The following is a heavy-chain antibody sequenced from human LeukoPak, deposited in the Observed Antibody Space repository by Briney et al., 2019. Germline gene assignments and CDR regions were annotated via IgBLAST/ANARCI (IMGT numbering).Heavy chain of an antibody. Sequence: GGSLRLSCAASGFTFDDYGMSWVRQAPGKGLEWVSGISGSDGSTYYADSVKGRFTISRDNSKNTLFLQMNSLRAEDTAVYYCAKDSAKKYDDYWGQGTLVTVSS. J-gene: IGHJ4*02. CDR2: ISGSDGST. CDR1: GFTFDDYG. CDR3: AKDSAKKYDDY. V-gene: IGHV3-23*01. D-gene: IGHD2/OR15-2a*01.